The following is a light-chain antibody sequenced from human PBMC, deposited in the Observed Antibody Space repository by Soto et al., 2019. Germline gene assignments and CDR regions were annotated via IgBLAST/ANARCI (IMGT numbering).Light chain of an antibody. J-gene: IGKJ1*01. V-gene: IGKV3-20*01. CDR1: ETIGRAY. CDR2: ATS. CDR3: QQYNNWPPWT. Sequence: IVLTQSPGTLSLSPGERATVSCRASETIGRAYFAWYQHRPGRTPRLVLSATSNRAAGIPDRFGGSGSGADFTLTISGVEPEDFAVYYCQQYNNWPPWTFGQGTKVEIK.